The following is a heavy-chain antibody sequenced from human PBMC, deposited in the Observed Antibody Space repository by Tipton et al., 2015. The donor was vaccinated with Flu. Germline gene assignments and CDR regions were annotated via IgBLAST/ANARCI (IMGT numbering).Heavy chain of an antibody. CDR1: GFSFSLFG. CDR3: ARRSSGWCPLDY. CDR2: LWHDGTNE. D-gene: IGHD6-19*01. J-gene: IGHJ4*02. Sequence: SLRLSCVASGFSFSLFGMHWVRQAPGKGLEWVASLWHDGTNEDYADSVKGRFTISRDNSMNTLYLQMNSLRAEDTAVYYCARRSSGWCPLDYWGQGTLCHRLL. V-gene: IGHV3-33*01.